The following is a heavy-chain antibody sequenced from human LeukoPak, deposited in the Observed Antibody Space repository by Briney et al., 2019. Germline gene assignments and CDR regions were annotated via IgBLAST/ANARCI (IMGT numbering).Heavy chain of an antibody. CDR1: GFTFSSYW. D-gene: IGHD3-10*01. CDR2: IKQDGSEK. Sequence: PGGSLRLSCAASGFTFSSYWMSWVRQAPGKGLEWVANIKQDGSEKYYVDSVKGRFTISRDNAKNSLYLQMNSLRAEDTAVYYCARDAGRSSPIWFGELIGDYFDYWGQGTLVTVSS. J-gene: IGHJ4*02. V-gene: IGHV3-7*01. CDR3: ARDAGRSSPIWFGELIGDYFDY.